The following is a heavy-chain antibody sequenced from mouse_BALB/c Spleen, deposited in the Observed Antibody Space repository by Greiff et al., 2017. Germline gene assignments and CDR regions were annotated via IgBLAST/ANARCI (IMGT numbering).Heavy chain of an antibody. J-gene: IGHJ4*01. Sequence: VQLKESGPELEKPGASVKISCKASGYSFTGYNMNWVKQSNGKSLEWIGNIDPYYGGTSYNQRFKGKATLTVDKSSSTAYMQLKSLTSEDSAVYYCAGGRYGEDAMDYWGQGTSVTVSS. V-gene: IGHV1-39*01. CDR2: IDPYYGGT. CDR3: AGGRYGEDAMDY. D-gene: IGHD2-14*01. CDR1: GYSFTGYN.